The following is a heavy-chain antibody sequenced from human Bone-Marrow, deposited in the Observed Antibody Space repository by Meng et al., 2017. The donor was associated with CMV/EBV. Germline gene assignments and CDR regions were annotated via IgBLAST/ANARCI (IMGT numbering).Heavy chain of an antibody. CDR3: ARAWGMATTPHWWFDL. Sequence: EVRLVGTVGVLIPRWGSLRLVLAASGFTLNNNFQSLVRQAPGKGREWFSVIYSGGSTYYADTVKGRFTISRDNSKNTLYLQMNSLRAEDTAVYYCARAWGMATTPHWWFDLWGRGTLVTVSS. CDR2: IYSGGST. CDR1: GFTLNNNF. D-gene: IGHD5-24*01. V-gene: IGHV3-53*02. J-gene: IGHJ2*01.